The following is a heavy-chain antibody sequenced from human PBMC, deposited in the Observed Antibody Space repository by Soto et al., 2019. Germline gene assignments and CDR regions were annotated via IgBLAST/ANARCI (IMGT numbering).Heavy chain of an antibody. V-gene: IGHV3-53*01. D-gene: IGHD1-1*01. CDR1: GFTISGKKY. J-gene: IGHJ3*01. CDR2: LYDLDGS. Sequence: DVQLVESGGGLIQPGESLRLSCAAFGFTISGKKYVAWVRQAPGKGLEWVSALYDLDGSFYAASVKGRFTTSSDSSKTTVYLQKNDLRPDDAAVYYCAPGHKGEHAYDVGGQGKPVTVSS. CDR3: APGHKGEHAYDV.